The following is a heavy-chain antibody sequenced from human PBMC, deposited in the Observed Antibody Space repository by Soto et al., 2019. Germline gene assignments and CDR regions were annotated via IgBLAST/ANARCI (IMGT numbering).Heavy chain of an antibody. Sequence: PGESGKSACNGSGYTFTNFGITGVRQMPGKGLEWFGSVEPSDSYTYYVPCFLGHVSISVDNSINTVYLQWRSLKASDTAMYYCLTRGDSYRNAPSCSSDLWRQGNLVTVST. CDR1: GYTFTNFG. CDR3: LTRGDSYRNAPSCSSDL. CDR2: VEPSDSYT. V-gene: IGHV5-10-1*01. D-gene: IGHD3-10*01. J-gene: IGHJ4*02.